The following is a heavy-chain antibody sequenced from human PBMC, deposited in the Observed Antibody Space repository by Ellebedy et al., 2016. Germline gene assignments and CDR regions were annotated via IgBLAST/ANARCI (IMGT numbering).Heavy chain of an antibody. Sequence: GGSLRLSCAVSGFTFSSYWMHWVRQAPGKGLLWVSRINSDGSNTNYADSVKGRFTISRDNAKNILYLQMNSLRAEDTAVYYCARDARERLLWFGELYCCYWGQGTLVTVSS. CDR3: ARDARERLLWFGELYCCY. J-gene: IGHJ4*02. D-gene: IGHD3-10*01. CDR2: INSDGSNT. V-gene: IGHV3-74*01. CDR1: GFTFSSYW.